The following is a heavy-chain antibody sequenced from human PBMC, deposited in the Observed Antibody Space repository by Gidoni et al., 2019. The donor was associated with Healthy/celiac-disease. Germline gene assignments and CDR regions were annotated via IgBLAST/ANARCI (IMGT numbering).Heavy chain of an antibody. CDR1: GFTFSNAW. J-gene: IGHJ5*02. CDR2: IKSKTDGGTT. D-gene: IGHD5-18*01. Sequence: EVQLVESGGGLVTPGGSLRLSCPASGFTFSNAWISWVRQAPGKGLEWVGRIKSKTDGGTTDYAAPVKGRFTISRDDSKNTLYLQMNSLKTEDTAVYYCTTDQEHSGYSYGYHWFDPWGQGTLVTVSS. V-gene: IGHV3-15*01. CDR3: TTDQEHSGYSYGYHWFDP.